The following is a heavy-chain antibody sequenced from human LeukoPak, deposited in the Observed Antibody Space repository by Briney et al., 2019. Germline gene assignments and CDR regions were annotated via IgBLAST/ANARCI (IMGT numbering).Heavy chain of an antibody. CDR2: FTAGGDGT. CDR1: RFNFSNFA. J-gene: IGHJ4*02. D-gene: IGHD4-11*01. V-gene: IGHV3-23*01. CDR3: AKGDGSSQLLLHFDS. Sequence: GGSLRLSCAAPRFNFSNFALTWVRQAPGQGLEWVSSFTAGGDGTFYADSVSSRFTVSRDNSKKILYVRMNSLRDEDTATYFCAKGDGSSQLLLHFDSWVQGTLVTVSS.